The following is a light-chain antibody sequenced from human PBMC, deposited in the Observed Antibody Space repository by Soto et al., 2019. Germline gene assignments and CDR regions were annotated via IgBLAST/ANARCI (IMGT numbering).Light chain of an antibody. J-gene: IGKJ1*01. V-gene: IGKV3-11*01. CDR3: HQRQSGPRT. CDR1: QSVSDK. Sequence: EIVLTQSTGTLSLFPGEGATLPCRASQSVSDKLAWYQQKPGQAPSLLIYGVSTRATGGPARFSASGTGTDFNLTLSDVPPEDFAVYYCHQRQSGPRTFGQGTKVDI. CDR2: GVS.